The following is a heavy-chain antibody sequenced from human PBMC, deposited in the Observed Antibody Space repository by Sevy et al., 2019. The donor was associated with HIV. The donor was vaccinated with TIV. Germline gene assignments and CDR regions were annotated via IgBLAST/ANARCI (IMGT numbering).Heavy chain of an antibody. CDR3: ARLPPTRAFDI. D-gene: IGHD1-1*01. Sequence: GGSLRLSCAASGFTFSNYAMHWVRQTPGKGLEWLAVISYDVINKYYADSVKGRFTISRDNSKNTLYLQMNSLTTEDTAVYYCARLPPTRAFDIWGPGTLVTVSS. J-gene: IGHJ3*02. V-gene: IGHV3-30*04. CDR1: GFTFSNYA. CDR2: ISYDVINK.